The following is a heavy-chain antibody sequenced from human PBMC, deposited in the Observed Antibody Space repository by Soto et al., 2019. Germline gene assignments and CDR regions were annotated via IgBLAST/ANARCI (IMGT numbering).Heavy chain of an antibody. Sequence: EVQLVESGGGLVQPGGSLRLSCAASGFTFSGYWMHWVRQAPGKGLVWVSRINGDGSSTRYADSVKGRFTISRDNTKNTLFLQVNSLRVEDTAVYYCTRDPRNLGLDHWGQGTLVTVSS. CDR2: INGDGSST. CDR1: GFTFSGYW. CDR3: TRDPRNLGLDH. J-gene: IGHJ5*02. V-gene: IGHV3-74*01.